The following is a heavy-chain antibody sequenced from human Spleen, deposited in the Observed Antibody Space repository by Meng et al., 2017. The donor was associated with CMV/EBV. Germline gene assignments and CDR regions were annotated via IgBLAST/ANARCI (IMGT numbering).Heavy chain of an antibody. CDR1: GYSISSGYY. J-gene: IGHJ5*02. V-gene: IGHV4-38-2*02. D-gene: IGHD1-7*01. CDR3: ARGQNVQPNYAWFDP. CDR2: IYHSGST. Sequence: GSLRLSCTVSGYSISSGYYWGWIRQPPGKGLEWIGSIYHSGSTYYNPSLKSRVTISVDTSKNQFSLKLSSVTAADTAVYYCARGQNVQPNYAWFDPWGQGTLVTVSS.